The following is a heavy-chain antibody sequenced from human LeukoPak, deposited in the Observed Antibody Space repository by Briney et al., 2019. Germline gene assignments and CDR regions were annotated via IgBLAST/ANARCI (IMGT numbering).Heavy chain of an antibody. Sequence: PGGSLRLSCAASGFTFSSYWMHWVRQAPGKGLVWVLRINSDGSSTSYADSVKGRFTISRDNAKNTLYLQMNSLRAEDTAVYYCARALERRGADAFDIWGQGTMVTVSS. D-gene: IGHD1-1*01. CDR1: GFTFSSYW. CDR2: INSDGSST. CDR3: ARALERRGADAFDI. J-gene: IGHJ3*02. V-gene: IGHV3-74*01.